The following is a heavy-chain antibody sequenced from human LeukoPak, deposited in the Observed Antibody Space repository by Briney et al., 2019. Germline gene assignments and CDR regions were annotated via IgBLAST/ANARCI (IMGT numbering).Heavy chain of an antibody. CDR1: GGSISSGDYY. CDR2: IYYSGST. J-gene: IGHJ4*02. Sequence: SETLSLTCTVSGGSISSGDYYWSWIRQPPGTGLEWIGYIYYSGSTYYNPSLKSRVTISVDTSKNQFSLKLSSVTAADTAVYYCARAAPYASGYPDYWGQGTLVTVSS. D-gene: IGHD3-22*01. V-gene: IGHV4-30-4*01. CDR3: ARAAPYASGYPDY.